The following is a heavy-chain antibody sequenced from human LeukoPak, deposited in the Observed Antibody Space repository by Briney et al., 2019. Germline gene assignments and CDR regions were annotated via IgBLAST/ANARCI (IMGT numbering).Heavy chain of an antibody. CDR3: AKATKQEWFGELIGEGLDY. CDR2: ISYDGSNK. D-gene: IGHD3-10*01. Sequence: GGSLRLSCAASGFTFSSYGMHWVRQAPGKGLEWVAVISYDGSNKYYADSVKGRFTISRDNSKNTLYLQMNSLRAEDTAVYYCAKATKQEWFGELIGEGLDYWGQGTLVTVSS. V-gene: IGHV3-30*18. CDR1: GFTFSSYG. J-gene: IGHJ4*02.